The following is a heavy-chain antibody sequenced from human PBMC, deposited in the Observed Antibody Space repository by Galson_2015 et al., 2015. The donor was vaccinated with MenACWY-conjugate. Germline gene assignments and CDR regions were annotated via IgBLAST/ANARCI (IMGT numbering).Heavy chain of an antibody. CDR2: IYHSGST. CDR1: GGSISSSNW. V-gene: IGHV4-4*02. CDR3: ARDYHGYGSGSYYPN. Sequence: SETLSLTCAVSGGSISSSNWWSWVRQPPGKGLEWIGEIYHSGSTNYNPSLKSRVTISVDKSKNQFSLKLSSVTAADTAVYYCARDYHGYGSGSYYPNWGQGTLVTVSS. D-gene: IGHD3-10*01. J-gene: IGHJ4*02.